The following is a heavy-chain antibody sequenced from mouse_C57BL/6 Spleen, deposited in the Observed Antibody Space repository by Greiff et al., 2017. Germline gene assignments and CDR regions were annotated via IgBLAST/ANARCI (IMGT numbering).Heavy chain of an antibody. CDR2: IYPSDSET. Sequence: QVQLQQPGAELVRPGSSVKLSCKASGYTFTSYWMDWVKQRPGQGLEWIGNIYPSDSETHYNQKFKDKATLTVDKSSSTAYMQLSSLTSEDSAVYYCARRLWLEWYFDVWGTGTTVTVSS. CDR3: ARRLWLEWYFDV. D-gene: IGHD2-2*01. CDR1: GYTFTSYW. V-gene: IGHV1-61*01. J-gene: IGHJ1*03.